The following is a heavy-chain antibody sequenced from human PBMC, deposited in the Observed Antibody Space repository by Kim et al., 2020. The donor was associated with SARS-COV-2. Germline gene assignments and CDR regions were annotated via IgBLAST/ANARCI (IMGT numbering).Heavy chain of an antibody. CDR3: ANFDYYDSSGYPDY. Sequence: GASLRLSCAASGFTFSSYAMHWVRQAPGKGLEWVAVISYDGSNKYYADSVKGRFTISRDNSKNTLYLQMNSLRAEDTAVYYCANFDYYDSSGYPDYWGQG. J-gene: IGHJ4*02. V-gene: IGHV3-30*04. CDR2: ISYDGSNK. D-gene: IGHD3-22*01. CDR1: GFTFSSYA.